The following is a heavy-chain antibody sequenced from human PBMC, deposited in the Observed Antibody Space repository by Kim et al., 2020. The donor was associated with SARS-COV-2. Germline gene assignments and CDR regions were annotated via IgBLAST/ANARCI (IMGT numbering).Heavy chain of an antibody. V-gene: IGHV3-21*01. J-gene: IGHJ4*02. CDR3: ARDMFSGCDY. Sequence: IYYAHSVKGRFTISRDNAKNLLDLPMNSLRAEDTAVYYCARDMFSGCDYWGQVTLVTVSS. D-gene: IGHD3-10*02. CDR2: I.